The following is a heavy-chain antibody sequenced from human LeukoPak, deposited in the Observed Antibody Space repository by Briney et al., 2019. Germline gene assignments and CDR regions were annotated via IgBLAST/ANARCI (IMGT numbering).Heavy chain of an antibody. D-gene: IGHD3-3*01. Sequence: SETLSLTCAVYGGSFRGYYWSWLRQPPGKGLEWLGEINHSGSTNYNPSLKSRVTISVDTSKNQFSLKLSSVTAADTAVYYCARNQRITIFGVVIPRSIELDPWGQGTLVTVSS. CDR3: ARNQRITIFGVVIPRSIELDP. CDR2: INHSGST. V-gene: IGHV4-34*01. J-gene: IGHJ5*02. CDR1: GGSFRGYY.